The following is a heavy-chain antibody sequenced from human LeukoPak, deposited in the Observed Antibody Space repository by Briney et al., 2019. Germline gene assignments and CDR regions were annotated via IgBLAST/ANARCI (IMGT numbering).Heavy chain of an antibody. D-gene: IGHD3-22*01. CDR1: GGSINYAY. J-gene: IGHJ4*02. CDR3: ATSITMIVVVILGH. Sequence: SETLSLTCTVSGGSINYAYWSWIRLPPGKKLEWIGFVSHTGSTNYNPSLTSRVTISVDTSKNQFSLKLSSVTAADTAVYYCATSITMIVVVILGHWGQGTLVTVSS. V-gene: IGHV4-59*12. CDR2: VSHTGST.